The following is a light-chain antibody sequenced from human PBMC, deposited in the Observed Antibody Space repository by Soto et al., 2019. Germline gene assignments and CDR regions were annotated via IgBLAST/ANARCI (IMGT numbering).Light chain of an antibody. Sequence: QSVLTQPASVSGSPAQSITISCTGTSSDVGGYNHVSWYQQYPGKAPKVIIYELSNRPSGISNRFSGSKSGNTASLTISGLQAEDEADYYCSSYTSSSTLLYVFGTGTKLPS. J-gene: IGLJ1*01. CDR1: SSDVGGYNH. V-gene: IGLV2-14*01. CDR2: ELS. CDR3: SSYTSSSTLLYV.